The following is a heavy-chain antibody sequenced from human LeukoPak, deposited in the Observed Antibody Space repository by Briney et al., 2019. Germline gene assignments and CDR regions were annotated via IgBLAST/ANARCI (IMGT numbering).Heavy chain of an antibody. CDR1: GVSINDYY. D-gene: IGHD3-9*01. J-gene: IGHJ4*02. CDR2: ISHTEGT. V-gene: IGHV4-34*01. Sequence: RPSETLSLTCGVFGVSINDYYWSWIRQSPGKGLEWIGEISHTEGTRYNPSLESRVTMSVGTSENQLSLKLIFVTAADTAVYYCAGIRCGHSGSVCYNHWGLGTLVTVSS. CDR3: AGIRCGHSGSVCYNH.